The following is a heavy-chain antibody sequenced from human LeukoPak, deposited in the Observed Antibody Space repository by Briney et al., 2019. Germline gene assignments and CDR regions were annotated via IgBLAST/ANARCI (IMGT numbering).Heavy chain of an antibody. V-gene: IGHV3-23*01. D-gene: IGHD2-2*01. J-gene: IGHJ4*02. CDR3: AKDFDIVVVPAAI. Sequence: GGSLRLSCAASGFTFSSYGMSWVRQAPGKGLEWVSAISGSGGSTYYADSVKGRFTISRDNSKNTLYLQMNSLRAEDTAVYCCAKDFDIVVVPAAIWGQGTLVTVSS. CDR1: GFTFSSYG. CDR2: ISGSGGST.